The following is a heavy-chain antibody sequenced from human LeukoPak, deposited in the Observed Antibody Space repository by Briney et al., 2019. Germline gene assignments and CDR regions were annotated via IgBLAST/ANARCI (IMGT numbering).Heavy chain of an antibody. V-gene: IGHV3-11*01. D-gene: IGHD2-2*01. CDR1: GFTFSDYY. Sequence: AGGSLRLSCAASGFTFSDYYMSWIRQAPGKGLEWVSYISSSGSTIYYADSVKGRFTISRDNAKNSLYLQMNSLRAEDTAVYYLSRATRENWSSTRLYLVGGEGLTNAFDIWGQGTMVTVSS. J-gene: IGHJ3*02. CDR3: SRATRENWSSTRLYLVGGEGLTNAFDI. CDR2: ISSSGSTI.